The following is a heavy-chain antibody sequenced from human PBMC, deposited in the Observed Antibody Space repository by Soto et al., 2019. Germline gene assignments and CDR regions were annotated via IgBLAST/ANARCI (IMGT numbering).Heavy chain of an antibody. CDR3: AKEGGNHYYYYAMDV. J-gene: IGHJ6*02. CDR1: GDSVSSNSAA. V-gene: IGHV6-1*01. CDR2: TFYRSKWYN. D-gene: IGHD1-26*01. Sequence: SQTLSLTCAISGDSVSSNSAAWSWIRQSPSRGLEWLGRTFYRSKWYNDYAVSVKGRITINPDTSKNQFSPQLNSVTPEDTAVYYCAKEGGNHYYYYAMDVWGQGTTVTVSS.